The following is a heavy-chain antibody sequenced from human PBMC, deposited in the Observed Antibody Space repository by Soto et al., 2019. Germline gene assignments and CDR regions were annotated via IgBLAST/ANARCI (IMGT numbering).Heavy chain of an antibody. V-gene: IGHV3-23*01. D-gene: IGHD3-9*01. J-gene: IGHJ4*02. CDR1: GFTFSSYA. CDR3: AKAFSILRYFDWLLSPYDY. CDR2: ISGSGGST. Sequence: GSLRLSCAASGFTFSSYAMSWVRQAPGKGLEWVSAISGSGGSTYYADSVKGWFTISRDNSKNTLYLQMNSLRAEDTAVYYCAKAFSILRYFDWLLSPYDYWGQGTLVTVSS.